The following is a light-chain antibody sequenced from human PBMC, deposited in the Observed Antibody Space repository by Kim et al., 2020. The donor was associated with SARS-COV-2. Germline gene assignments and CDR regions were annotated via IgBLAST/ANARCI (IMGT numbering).Light chain of an antibody. CDR1: TGAVTSGHF. CDR3: LLSYSDSRV. Sequence: GTVTLTCDSNTGAVTSGHFPYWFQQKPGQAPRTLIYDTDKRHSWTPARFSGSLLGGKAALTLSAAQAEDEADYYCLLSYSDSRVFGGGTQLTVL. V-gene: IGLV7-46*01. J-gene: IGLJ2*01. CDR2: DTD.